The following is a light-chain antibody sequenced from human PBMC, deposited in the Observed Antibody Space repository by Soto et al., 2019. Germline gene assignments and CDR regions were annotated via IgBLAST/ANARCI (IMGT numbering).Light chain of an antibody. V-gene: IGKV1D-12*01. CDR2: DAS. Sequence: DIQMTQSPSSVFASVGDTVTIACRASQGVRTYLAWYQQKPGKVPKLLIYDASTLQSGVPSRFSGSGSGADFTLTINSLPPEDFATYYCQQATTFPLTFGGGTKVEIK. CDR1: QGVRTY. J-gene: IGKJ4*01. CDR3: QQATTFPLT.